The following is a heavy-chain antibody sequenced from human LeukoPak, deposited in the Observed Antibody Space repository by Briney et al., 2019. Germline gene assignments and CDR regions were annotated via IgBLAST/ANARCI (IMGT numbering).Heavy chain of an antibody. J-gene: IGHJ4*02. CDR1: GYSFTSYY. D-gene: IGHD6-6*01. V-gene: IGHV1-46*01. Sequence: GASVKVSCKASGYSFTSYYVHWVRQAPGRGLEWMGISNPSDGTTSYAQKFQGRVNMTRDTSTSTAYMELRSLRSDDTAVYYCARTSGDYWGQGTLVTVSS. CDR3: ARTSGDY. CDR2: SNPSDGTT.